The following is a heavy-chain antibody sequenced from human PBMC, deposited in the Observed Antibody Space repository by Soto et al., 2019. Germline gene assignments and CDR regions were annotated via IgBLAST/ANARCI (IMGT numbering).Heavy chain of an antibody. D-gene: IGHD3-22*01. CDR1: GFTFSSYD. V-gene: IGHV3-30-3*01. CDR2: ISYDGSNK. Sequence: QVQLVESGGGVVQPGRSLRLSCAASGFTFSSYDMHWVRQAPGKGLEWVAVISYDGSNKYYADSGKGRVTITRDNSKNYLDQQMNSLRAEDTAVSYCARDGDAYYYDSVPGRREDGVGHWCDPWGQGTLVTVSS. J-gene: IGHJ5*02. CDR3: ARDGDAYYYDSVPGRREDGVGHWCDP.